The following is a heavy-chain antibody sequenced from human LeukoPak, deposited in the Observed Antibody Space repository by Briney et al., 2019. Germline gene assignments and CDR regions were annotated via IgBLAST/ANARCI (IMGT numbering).Heavy chain of an antibody. Sequence: PSQTLSLTCTVSGGSISSGDCYWSWIRQPPGKGLEWIGYIYYSGSTYYNPSLKSRVTISVDTSKNQFSLKLSSVTAADTAVYYCARDRPGIIRKNGMDVWGQGTTVTVSS. CDR2: IYYSGST. CDR3: ARDRPGIIRKNGMDV. V-gene: IGHV4-30-4*08. CDR1: GGSISSGDCY. D-gene: IGHD1-14*01. J-gene: IGHJ6*02.